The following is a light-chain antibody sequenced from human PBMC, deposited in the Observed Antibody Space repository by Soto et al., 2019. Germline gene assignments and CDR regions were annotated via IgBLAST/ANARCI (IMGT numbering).Light chain of an antibody. CDR2: GAS. Sequence: EIVMTQSPVTLSVSPGERATLSCRASHSVRNNLAWYQQKPGQPPRLLIYGASTRATGIPARFSGSGSGTEFTLTISSLQTKDLSIYFAQQYTDWSPYYTFGQGTKLEIK. CDR3: QQYTDWSPYYT. J-gene: IGKJ2*01. CDR1: HSVRNN. V-gene: IGKV3-15*01.